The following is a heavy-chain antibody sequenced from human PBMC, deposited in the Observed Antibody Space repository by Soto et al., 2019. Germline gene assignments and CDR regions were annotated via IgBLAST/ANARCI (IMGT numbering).Heavy chain of an antibody. CDR1: GFTFTTYV. CDR2: ITGSGGST. J-gene: IGHJ4*02. D-gene: IGHD3-10*01. Sequence: PGGSLRLSCAASGFTFTTYVMSWVRQAPGKGLEWVSSITGSGGSTYYADSVKGRFTISRDNSKNTLYLQMNSLRAEDTAIYYCAKDYYYFHYWGQGTLVTVSS. V-gene: IGHV3-23*01. CDR3: AKDYYYFHY.